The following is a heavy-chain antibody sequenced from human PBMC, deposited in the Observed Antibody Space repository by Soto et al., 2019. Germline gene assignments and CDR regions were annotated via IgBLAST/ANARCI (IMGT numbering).Heavy chain of an antibody. D-gene: IGHD3-10*01. CDR2: IYYSGST. CDR3: AGAALAYGSGSYC. J-gene: IGHJ4*02. V-gene: IGHV4-31*03. CDR1: GGSISSGGYY. Sequence: PSETLSLTCTVSGGSISSGGYYWSWIRQHPGKGLEWIGYIYYSGSTYYNPSLKSRVTISVDTSKNQFSLKLSSVTAADTAVYYCAGAALAYGSGSYCWGQGTLVTVSS.